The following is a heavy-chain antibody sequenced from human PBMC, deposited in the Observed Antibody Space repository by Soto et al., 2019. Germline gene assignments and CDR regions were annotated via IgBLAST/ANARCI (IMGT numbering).Heavy chain of an antibody. D-gene: IGHD6-13*01. CDR1: GYSFTSYW. V-gene: IGHV5-10-1*04. Sequence: GESLKISCKGSGYSFTSYWISWVRQMPGKGLEWMGRIDPSDSYTNYSPSFQGQVTISADKSISTAYLQWSSLKASDTAMYYCARLGSKYSSSSFYWGQGTLVTVSS. CDR3: ARLGSKYSSSSFY. CDR2: IDPSDSYT. J-gene: IGHJ4*02.